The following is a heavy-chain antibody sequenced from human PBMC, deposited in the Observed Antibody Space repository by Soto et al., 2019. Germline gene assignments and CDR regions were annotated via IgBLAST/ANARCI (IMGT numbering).Heavy chain of an antibody. D-gene: IGHD3-16*01. CDR2: IYYSGST. J-gene: IGHJ4*02. CDR1: GGSISSYY. Sequence: QVQLQESGPGLVKPSETLSLTCTVSGGSISSYYWSWIRQPPGKGLEWIGYIYYSGSTNYNLSLKSRVTTSVDTSKNQFSLKLSSVTAADTAVYYCARERGTVGDFDYWGQGTLVTVSS. CDR3: ARERGTVGDFDY. V-gene: IGHV4-59*01.